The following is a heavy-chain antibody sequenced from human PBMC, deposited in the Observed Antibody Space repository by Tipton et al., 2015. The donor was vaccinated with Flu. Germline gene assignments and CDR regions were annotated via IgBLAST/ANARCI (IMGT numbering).Heavy chain of an antibody. D-gene: IGHD3-22*01. CDR2: INHSGST. V-gene: IGHV4-34*01. CDR1: GGSFSGYY. Sequence: TLSLTCAVYGGSFSGYYWSWIRQPPGKGLEWIGEINHSGSTYYSPSLKSRVTISADTSNNQFSLRLSSVTAADTAMYYCTRSLRNSSGSPGYWGQGTPVTVSS. CDR3: TRSLRNSSGSPGY. J-gene: IGHJ4*02.